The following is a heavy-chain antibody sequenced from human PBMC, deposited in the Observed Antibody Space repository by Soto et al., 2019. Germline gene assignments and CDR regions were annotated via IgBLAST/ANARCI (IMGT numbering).Heavy chain of an antibody. V-gene: IGHV3-30*18. CDR1: GFTFSSYG. CDR3: AKDKEWELPYFDY. D-gene: IGHD1-26*01. CDR2: ISYDGSNK. Sequence: GGSLRLSCAASGFTFSSYGMHWVRQAPGKGLEWVAVISYDGSNKYYADSVKGQFTISRDNSKNTLYLQMNSLRAEDTAVYYCAKDKEWELPYFDYWGQGTLVTVSS. J-gene: IGHJ4*02.